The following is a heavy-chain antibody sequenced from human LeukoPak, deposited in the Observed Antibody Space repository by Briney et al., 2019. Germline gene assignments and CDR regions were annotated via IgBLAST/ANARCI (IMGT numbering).Heavy chain of an antibody. V-gene: IGHV1-2*02. CDR2: INPNSGGT. D-gene: IGHD2-2*01. CDR1: GYTFTGYY. Sequence: ASVKVSCMASGYTFTGYYMHWVRQAPGQGLEWMGWINPNSGGTNYAQKFQGRVTMTRDTSISTAYMELSRLRSDDTAVYYCARAEYCSSTSCYHSTYFDPWGQGTLVTVSS. CDR3: ARAEYCSSTSCYHSTYFDP. J-gene: IGHJ5*02.